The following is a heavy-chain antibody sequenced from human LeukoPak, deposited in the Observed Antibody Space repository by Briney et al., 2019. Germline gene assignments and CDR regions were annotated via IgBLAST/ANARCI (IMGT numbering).Heavy chain of an antibody. J-gene: IGHJ4*02. D-gene: IGHD6-6*01. CDR1: GYTSSSYG. CDR2: ISAYNGNT. CDR3: ARVDLGIAARPSHLDY. V-gene: IGHV1-18*01. Sequence: GASVKVSCKASGYTSSSYGVSWVRQAPGQGLEWMGWISAYNGNTNYAQRLQGRVTMTTDTSTSTAYMELRSLRSDDTAVYYCARVDLGIAARPSHLDYWGQGTLVTVSS.